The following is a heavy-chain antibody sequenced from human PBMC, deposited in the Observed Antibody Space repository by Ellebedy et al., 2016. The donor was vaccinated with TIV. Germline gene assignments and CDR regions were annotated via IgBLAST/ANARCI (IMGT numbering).Heavy chain of an antibody. Sequence: GGSLRLSXAASGFTFSSYSMNWVRQAPGKGLEWVSSISSSSSYIYYADSVKGRFTISRDNAKNSLYLQMNSLRAEDTAVYYCARDKGAATVHYDYWGQGTLVTVSS. CDR2: ISSSSSYI. V-gene: IGHV3-21*01. CDR1: GFTFSSYS. CDR3: ARDKGAATVHYDY. J-gene: IGHJ4*02. D-gene: IGHD4-17*01.